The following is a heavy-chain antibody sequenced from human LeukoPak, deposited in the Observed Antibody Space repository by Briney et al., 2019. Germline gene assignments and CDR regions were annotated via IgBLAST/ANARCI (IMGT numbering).Heavy chain of an antibody. Sequence: PGGSLRLSCAASGFTFSSYAMHWVRQAPGKGLEWVAVISYDGSNKYYADSVKGRFTISRDNSKNTQYLQMNSLRAEDTAVYYCARSSDGDYYYYFDYWGQGTLVTVSS. D-gene: IGHD4-17*01. CDR3: ARSSDGDYYYYFDY. J-gene: IGHJ4*02. CDR2: ISYDGSNK. V-gene: IGHV3-30-3*01. CDR1: GFTFSSYA.